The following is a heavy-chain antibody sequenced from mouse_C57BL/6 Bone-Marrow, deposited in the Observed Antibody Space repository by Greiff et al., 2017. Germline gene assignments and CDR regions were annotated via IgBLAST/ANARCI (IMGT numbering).Heavy chain of an antibody. J-gene: IGHJ3*01. CDR3: ARSLTGTGAY. CDR2: IYPRSGNT. V-gene: IGHV1-81*01. D-gene: IGHD4-1*01. Sequence: QVQLQQSGAELARPGASVKLSCKASGYTFTSYGISWVKQRTGQGLEWIGEIYPRSGNTYYNEKFKGKATLTADKSSSTAYMELRSLTSEDSAVYFGARSLTGTGAYWGQGTLVTVSA. CDR1: GYTFTSYG.